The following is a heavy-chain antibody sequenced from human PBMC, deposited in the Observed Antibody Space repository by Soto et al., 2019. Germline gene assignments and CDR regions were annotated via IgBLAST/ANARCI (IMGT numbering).Heavy chain of an antibody. Sequence: GASVKVSCKASGYTFTKYYMHWVRQAPGQGLEWMGIINPSGGNTNYAQKFQGRVTMTRDTSTSTVYMELSSLRSEDTAVYYCARDLKGPNNHPYYYGMEVWGQGTTVTVSS. CDR1: GYTFTKYY. V-gene: IGHV1-46*01. J-gene: IGHJ6*02. CDR3: ARDLKGPNNHPYYYGMEV. CDR2: INPSGGNT.